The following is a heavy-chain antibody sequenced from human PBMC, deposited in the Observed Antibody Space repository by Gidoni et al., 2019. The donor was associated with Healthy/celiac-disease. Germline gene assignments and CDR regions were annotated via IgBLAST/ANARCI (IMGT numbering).Heavy chain of an antibody. J-gene: IGHJ4*02. CDR3: AREGVGATTKFDY. Sequence: RQAPGKGLVWVSRINSDGSSTSYADSVKGRFTISRDNAKNTLYLQMNSLRAEDTAVYYCAREGVGATTKFDYWGQGTLVTVSS. V-gene: IGHV3-74*01. D-gene: IGHD1-26*01. CDR2: INSDGSST.